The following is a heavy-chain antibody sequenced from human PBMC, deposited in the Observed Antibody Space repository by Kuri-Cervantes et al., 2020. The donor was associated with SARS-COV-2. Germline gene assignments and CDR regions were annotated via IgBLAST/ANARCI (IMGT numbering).Heavy chain of an antibody. CDR3: ASPYYYDSSGSDAFDI. Sequence: SVKVSCKTSGYSFKTYGISWVRQAPGQGLEWMGGIIPIFGTANYAQKFQGRVTITTDESTSTAYMELSSLRSEDTAVYYCASPYYYDSSGSDAFDIWGQGTMVTVSS. CDR1: GYSFKTYG. D-gene: IGHD3-22*01. V-gene: IGHV1-69*05. J-gene: IGHJ3*02. CDR2: IIPIFGTA.